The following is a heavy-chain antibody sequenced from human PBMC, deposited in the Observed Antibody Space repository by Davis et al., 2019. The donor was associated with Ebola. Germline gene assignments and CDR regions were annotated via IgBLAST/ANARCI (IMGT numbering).Heavy chain of an antibody. D-gene: IGHD2-21*01. J-gene: IGHJ6*02. CDR1: GFTFSSYA. CDR3: AKRGFHYYYGMDV. Sequence: GESLKISCAASGFTFSSYAMSWVRQAPGKGLEWVSAISGSGGSTYYADSVKGRFTISRDNSKNTLYLQMNSLRAEDTAVYYCAKRGFHYYYGMDVWGQGTMVTVSS. CDR2: ISGSGGST. V-gene: IGHV3-23*01.